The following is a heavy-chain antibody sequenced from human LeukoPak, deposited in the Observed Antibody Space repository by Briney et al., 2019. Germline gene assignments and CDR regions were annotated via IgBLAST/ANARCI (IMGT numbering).Heavy chain of an antibody. J-gene: IGHJ6*03. V-gene: IGHV4-59*08. CDR3: ARLQVIYYCMDV. CDR1: GGSISSYY. Sequence: SETLSLTCTVSGGSISSYYWSWIRQPPGKGLEWIGYIYYSGSTNYNPSLKSRVIISVDTSKNQFSLKLSSVTAADTAVYYCARLQVIYYCMDVWGKGTTVTVSS. CDR2: IYYSGST.